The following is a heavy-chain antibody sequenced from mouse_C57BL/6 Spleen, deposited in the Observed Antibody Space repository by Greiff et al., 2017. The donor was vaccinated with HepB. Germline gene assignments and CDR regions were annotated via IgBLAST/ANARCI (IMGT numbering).Heavy chain of an antibody. Sequence: EVQLQQSGPELVKPGASVKISCKASGYTFTDYYMNWVKQSHGKSLEWIGDINPNNGGTSYNQKFKGKATLTVDKSSSTAYMELRSLTSEDSAVYYCARWGSYEGFAYLGQGTLVTVSA. CDR2: INPNNGGT. CDR3: ARWGSYEGFAY. V-gene: IGHV1-26*01. J-gene: IGHJ3*01. D-gene: IGHD2-12*01. CDR1: GYTFTDYY.